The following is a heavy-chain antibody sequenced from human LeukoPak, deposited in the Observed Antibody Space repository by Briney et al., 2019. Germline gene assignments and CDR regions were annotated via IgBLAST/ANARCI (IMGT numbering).Heavy chain of an antibody. CDR3: ARDRGVVATLIDY. CDR2: INSDGSST. CDR1: GFTFSSYW. V-gene: IGHV3-74*01. Sequence: QPGGSLRLSCAAPGFTFSSYWMHWVRQAPGKGLVWVSRINSDGSSTSYADSVKGRFTISRDNAKNTLYLQMNSLRAEDTAVYYCARDRGVVATLIDYWGQGTLVTVSS. J-gene: IGHJ4*02. D-gene: IGHD5-12*01.